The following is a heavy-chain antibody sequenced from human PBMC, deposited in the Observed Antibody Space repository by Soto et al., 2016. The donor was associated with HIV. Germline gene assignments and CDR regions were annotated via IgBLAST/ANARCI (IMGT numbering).Heavy chain of an antibody. J-gene: IGHJ4*02. V-gene: IGHV3-7*01. CDR1: GSTFNTYW. CDR3: TSAGY. Sequence: EVQLVESGGGLVQPGGSLRLSCAASGSTFNTYWMSWVRQAPGKGLNWVANIKQDGSEKYYVDSVKGRFTISRDNAKNSLYLQMNSLRAEDTAVYYCTSAGYWGQGTLVTVSS. CDR2: IKQDGSEK.